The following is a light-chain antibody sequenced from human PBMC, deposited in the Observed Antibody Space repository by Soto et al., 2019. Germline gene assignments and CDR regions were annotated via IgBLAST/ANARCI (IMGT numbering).Light chain of an antibody. V-gene: IGLV1-44*01. CDR2: SNN. CDR3: AAWDDGLTEVV. Sequence: QSVLTQPPSASGTPGQRVTISCAGSSSNIGINTVNWYQQLPGTAPKLLIYSNNQRPSGVPDRFSGSKSGTSACLAISGLQSEDEADYYCAAWDDGLTEVVFGGGTKVTVL. CDR1: SSNIGINT. J-gene: IGLJ2*01.